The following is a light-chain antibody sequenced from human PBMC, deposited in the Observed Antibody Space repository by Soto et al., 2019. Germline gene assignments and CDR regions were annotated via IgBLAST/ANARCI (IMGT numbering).Light chain of an antibody. J-gene: IGKJ5*01. CDR3: MQALQVPIT. CDR2: MGA. Sequence: DIVMTQSPLSLSVIPGEPASISGRSSQSPLYSSGYNYFDWYLQKPGQSPHLLIYMGANRGSGVLDRCKGSGSGTDLTLKIRRVEAEDVGVYYFMQALQVPITFGHGTRLEIK. V-gene: IGKV2-28*01. CDR1: QSPLYSSGYNY.